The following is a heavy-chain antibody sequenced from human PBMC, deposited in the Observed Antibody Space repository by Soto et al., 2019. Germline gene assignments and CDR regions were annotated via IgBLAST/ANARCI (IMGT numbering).Heavy chain of an antibody. Sequence: PSETLSLACAVYGGSFSGYQWTWIRQSPGKGLEWIGEINPSGSTNYNPSLKSRLTISVDTSKNQFSLELSSVTAEDTAVYYCAKGGSTSRWPYHYGMAVWGQGTTVTVSS. CDR3: AKGGSTSRWPYHYGMAV. V-gene: IGHV4-34*01. J-gene: IGHJ6*02. CDR1: GGSFSGYQ. D-gene: IGHD2-2*01. CDR2: INPSGST.